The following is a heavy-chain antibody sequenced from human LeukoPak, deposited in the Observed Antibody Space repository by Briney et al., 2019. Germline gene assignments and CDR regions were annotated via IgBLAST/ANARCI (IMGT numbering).Heavy chain of an antibody. CDR3: ARGRTGGLDY. D-gene: IGHD1-1*01. CDR2: IYYSGST. V-gene: IGHV4-59*01. J-gene: IGHJ4*02. CDR1: GGSISSYY. Sequence: SETLSLTCTVSGGSISSYYWSWIRQPPGKGLEWIGYIYYSGSTNYNPSLKGRVTISVDTSKNQFSLKLSSVTAADTAVYYCARGRTGGLDYWGQGTLVTVSS.